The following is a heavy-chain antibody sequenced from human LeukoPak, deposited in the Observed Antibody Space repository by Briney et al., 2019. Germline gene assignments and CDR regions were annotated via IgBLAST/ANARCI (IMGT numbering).Heavy chain of an antibody. CDR2: ISCDGDYQ. D-gene: IGHD4-17*01. Sequence: PGGSLRLSCAASGFTFTNYAIHWVRQAPGKGLEWVAVISCDGDYQYYADSVKGRFTISRDNSKNTLYLQMSSLRPEDTAVYYCAKGSYDYGDYGNSFDYWGQGTLVTVSS. CDR3: AKGSYDYGDYGNSFDY. V-gene: IGHV3-30*04. J-gene: IGHJ4*02. CDR1: GFTFTNYA.